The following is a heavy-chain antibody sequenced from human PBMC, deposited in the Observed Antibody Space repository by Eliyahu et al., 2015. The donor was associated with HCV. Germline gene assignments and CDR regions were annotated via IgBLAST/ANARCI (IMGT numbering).Heavy chain of an antibody. Sequence: QVQLQESGPGLVKPSETLSLTCIVAGXSLSXGNPYWTWIRRPPGKGLGWIGYTPYSRGTKSNPSLKSRVTISADTSKNQFSLNLQSVTAADTAVYYCVRAGVSGCRTDCYSYYFDSWGQGTLVTVSS. D-gene: IGHD2-21*02. CDR3: VRAGVSGCRTDCYSYYFDS. CDR2: TPYSRGT. CDR1: GXSLSXGNPY. V-gene: IGHV4-61*01. J-gene: IGHJ4*02.